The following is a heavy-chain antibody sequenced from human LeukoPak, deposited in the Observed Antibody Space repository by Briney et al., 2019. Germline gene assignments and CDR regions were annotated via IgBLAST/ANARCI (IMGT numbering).Heavy chain of an antibody. J-gene: IGHJ3*02. CDR3: AREEIAVTDAFDM. CDR1: GFTFSDYW. CDR2: INSDGSST. Sequence: GGSLRLSCAASGFTFSDYWMHCVRQAPGKGLVWVSRINSDGSSTSYADSVKGRFTISRDNAKNTLYLQMNSLRAEDTAVYYCAREEIAVTDAFDMWGHGTRVTVSS. D-gene: IGHD4-17*01. V-gene: IGHV3-74*01.